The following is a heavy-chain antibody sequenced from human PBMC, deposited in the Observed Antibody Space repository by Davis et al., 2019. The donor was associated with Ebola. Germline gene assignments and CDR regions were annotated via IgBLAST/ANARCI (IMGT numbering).Heavy chain of an antibody. CDR1: GYSFNTFW. Sequence: KVSCKGSGYSFNTFWIAWVRQVPGKGLEWMGIIYPGDSDTRYSPSFQGQVTISADKSISTAYLQWSSLKASDTAMYYCARHKGFYPYYYYKDVWGKGTTVTVSS. D-gene: IGHD3-3*01. CDR3: ARHKGFYPYYYYKDV. CDR2: IYPGDSDT. J-gene: IGHJ6*03. V-gene: IGHV5-51*01.